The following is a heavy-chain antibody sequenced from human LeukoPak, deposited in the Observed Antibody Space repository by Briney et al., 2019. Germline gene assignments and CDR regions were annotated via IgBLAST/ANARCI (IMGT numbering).Heavy chain of an antibody. J-gene: IGHJ4*02. D-gene: IGHD3-10*01. CDR2: IGGSGGST. CDR3: AKDGQPDYYYGSGSYYRRGTY. CDR1: GFTFSNHA. Sequence: PGGSLRLSCAASGFTFSNHAMTWVRQAPGKGLEWVSAIGGSGGSTYYADSVKGRFTISRDNSKNTLYLQMNSLRAEDTAVYYCAKDGQPDYYYGSGSYYRRGTYWGQGTLVTVSS. V-gene: IGHV3-23*01.